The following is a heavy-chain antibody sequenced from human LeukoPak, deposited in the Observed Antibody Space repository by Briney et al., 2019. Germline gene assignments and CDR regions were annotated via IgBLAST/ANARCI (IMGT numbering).Heavy chain of an antibody. CDR2: ISGSGDDT. CDR1: GFTFTDSY. Sequence: PGGSLRLSCAASGFTFTDSYMTWVRQAPGKGLEWLSYISGSGDDTNYADSVRGRFTISRDNAKNSLYLQMNSLRAEDTAVYFCARSLFYYGSRNAFDIWGQGTMVTVSS. D-gene: IGHD3-10*01. CDR3: ARSLFYYGSRNAFDI. J-gene: IGHJ3*02. V-gene: IGHV3-11*06.